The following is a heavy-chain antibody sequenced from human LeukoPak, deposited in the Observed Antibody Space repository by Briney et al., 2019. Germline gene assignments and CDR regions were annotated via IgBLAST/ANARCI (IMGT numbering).Heavy chain of an antibody. Sequence: PGGSLRLSCAASGFTFSNAWMSWVRQAPGKGLEWVANIKQDGSEKYYVDSVKGRFTISRDNAKNSLYLQMNSLRAEDTAVYYCARDKYYDSYTYYPRFDYWGQGTLVTVSS. V-gene: IGHV3-7*04. J-gene: IGHJ4*02. CDR2: IKQDGSEK. CDR3: ARDKYYDSYTYYPRFDY. D-gene: IGHD3-22*01. CDR1: GFTFSNAW.